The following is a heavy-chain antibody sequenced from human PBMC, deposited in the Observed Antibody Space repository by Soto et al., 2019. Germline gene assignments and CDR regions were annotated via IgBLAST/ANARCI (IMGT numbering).Heavy chain of an antibody. J-gene: IGHJ4*02. V-gene: IGHV3-9*01. CDR1: GFTFDDYA. CDR3: AKDGVLGYYDSSGYYLDY. CDR2: ISWNSGSI. Sequence: EVQLVESGGGLVQPGRSLRLSCAASGFTFDDYAMHWVRQAPGKGLEWVSGISWNSGSIGYADSVKGRFTISRDNAKNTQSLQMNSLRAEDTALYYCAKDGVLGYYDSSGYYLDYCGQGTLDTVSS. D-gene: IGHD3-22*01.